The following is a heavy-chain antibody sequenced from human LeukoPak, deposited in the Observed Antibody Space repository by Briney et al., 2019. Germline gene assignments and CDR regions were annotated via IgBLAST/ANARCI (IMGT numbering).Heavy chain of an antibody. D-gene: IGHD3-10*01. CDR3: ARHGSGSYYNGEFDY. V-gene: IGHV3-23*01. J-gene: IGHJ4*02. CDR1: GFTFSSYA. Sequence: GGSLRLSCAASGFTFSSYAMSWVRQAPGKGLEWVSAISGSGGSTYYADSVKGRFTISRDNSKNTLYLQMNSLRAEDTAVYYCARHGSGSYYNGEFDYWGQGTLVTVSS. CDR2: ISGSGGST.